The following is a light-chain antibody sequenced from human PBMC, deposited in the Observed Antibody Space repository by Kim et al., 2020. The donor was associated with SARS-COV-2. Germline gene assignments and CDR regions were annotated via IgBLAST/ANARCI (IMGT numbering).Light chain of an antibody. CDR3: QAWDSSTFYV. J-gene: IGLJ1*01. CDR2: QDS. Sequence: SYELTQPPSVSVSPGQTASITCSGDKLGDKYACWYQQKPGQSPVLVIYQDSKRPSGIPERFSGSNSGNTATLTISGTQAMDEADYYCQAWDSSTFYVFGTGTKVNVL. V-gene: IGLV3-1*01. CDR1: KLGDKY.